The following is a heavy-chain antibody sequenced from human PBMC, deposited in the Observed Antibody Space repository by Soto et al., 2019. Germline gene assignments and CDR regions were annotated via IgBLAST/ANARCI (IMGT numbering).Heavy chain of an antibody. CDR3: AVYSLKRDDAFDI. CDR2: ISSNGGST. J-gene: IGHJ3*02. Sequence: GGSLRLSCAASGFTFSSYAMHWVRQAPGKGLEYVSAISSNGGSTYYANSVKGRFTISRDNSKNTLYLQMGSLRAEDMAVYYCAVYSLKRDDAFDIWGQGTMVTVSS. V-gene: IGHV3-64*01. D-gene: IGHD5-18*01. CDR1: GFTFSSYA.